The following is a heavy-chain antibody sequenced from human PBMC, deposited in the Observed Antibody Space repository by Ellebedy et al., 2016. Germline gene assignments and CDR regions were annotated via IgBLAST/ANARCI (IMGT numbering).Heavy chain of an antibody. D-gene: IGHD3-10*01. V-gene: IGHV4-59*01. Sequence: SETLSLTCTVSGGSISSYYWSWIRQPPGKGLEWIGNIYCSGSTNYNSSLKSRVTISVDTSKNQFSLKLSSVTAADTAGYYCAREGGGFGELLLDYWGQGTLVTVSS. J-gene: IGHJ4*02. CDR3: AREGGGFGELLLDY. CDR2: IYCSGST. CDR1: GGSISSYY.